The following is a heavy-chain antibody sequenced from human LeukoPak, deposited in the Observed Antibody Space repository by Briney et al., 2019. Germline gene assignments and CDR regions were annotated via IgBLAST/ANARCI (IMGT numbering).Heavy chain of an antibody. V-gene: IGHV3-43*02. Sequence: PAGTLRLSCAASGFTFYDYHMHWVRQAPGKGLEGIAHISGDGGSTYYADSVKGRFTISRDNSKHSLYLQMNSLRTEDTALYYCAKDGYYRYYMDVWGKGTTVTVSS. CDR2: ISGDGGST. CDR3: AKDGYYRYYMDV. CDR1: GFTFYDYH. J-gene: IGHJ6*03. D-gene: IGHD1-14*01.